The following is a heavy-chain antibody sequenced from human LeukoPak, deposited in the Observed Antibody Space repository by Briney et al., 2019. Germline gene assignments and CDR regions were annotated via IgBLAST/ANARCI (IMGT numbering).Heavy chain of an antibody. CDR1: GYIFSSHW. V-gene: IGHV5-51*01. Sequence: GESLKISCKGSGYIFSSHWIGWVRQMPGKGLEWMGIIYPGDSETKYSPSFQGQVTISADKSISTAYLQWSSLKASDIAMYYCARHLFQDYGPMDVWGQGTTVTVSS. D-gene: IGHD4-17*01. CDR2: IYPGDSET. J-gene: IGHJ6*02. CDR3: ARHLFQDYGPMDV.